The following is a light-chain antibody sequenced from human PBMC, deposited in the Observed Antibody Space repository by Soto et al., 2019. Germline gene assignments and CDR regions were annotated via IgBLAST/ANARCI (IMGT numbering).Light chain of an antibody. CDR3: CADAGSSRYV. J-gene: IGLJ1*01. Sequence: QSALTQPASVSGSPGQSITISCTRSSSHVGSYDFVSWYQQHPGKAPKVLIYEVTKRPSGVSNRFSGSKSGNTASLTSSGRQADDEADYYCCADAGSSRYVLGTGTKVTVL. CDR1: SSHVGSYDF. CDR2: EVT. V-gene: IGLV2-23*02.